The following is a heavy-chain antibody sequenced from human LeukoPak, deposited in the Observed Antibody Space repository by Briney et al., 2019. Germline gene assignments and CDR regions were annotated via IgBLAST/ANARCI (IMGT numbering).Heavy chain of an antibody. J-gene: IGHJ4*02. CDR3: AKDPYSSGWYGSIFDY. D-gene: IGHD6-19*01. V-gene: IGHV3-23*01. CDR1: GFTFSSYG. CDR2: ISDSGGST. Sequence: GGSLRLSCAASGFTFSSYGMAWVRQAPGKGLDWVSVISDSGGSTYYADSVKGRFTISRDNSKNTLYLQMNSLRAEDTAVYYCAKDPYSSGWYGSIFDYWGQGTLVTVSS.